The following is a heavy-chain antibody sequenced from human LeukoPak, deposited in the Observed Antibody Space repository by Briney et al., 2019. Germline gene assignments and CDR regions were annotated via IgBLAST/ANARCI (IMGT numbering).Heavy chain of an antibody. Sequence: AGSLRISCAASGFTCSSYGMHWVRQAPCKGPEWVAFIRYDGSNKYYADSVKGRFTISRDNSKNTLYLQMNSLRAEDTAVYYCANLDGDYLDYWGQGTLVTVSS. CDR1: GFTCSSYG. CDR3: ANLDGDYLDY. V-gene: IGHV3-30*02. D-gene: IGHD4-17*01. CDR2: IRYDGSNK. J-gene: IGHJ4*02.